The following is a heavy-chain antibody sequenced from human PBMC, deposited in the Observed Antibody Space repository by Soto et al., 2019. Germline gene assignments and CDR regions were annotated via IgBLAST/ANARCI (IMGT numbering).Heavy chain of an antibody. Sequence: QVQLQESGPGLVKPSETLSLTCTVSGGSISSYYWSWIRQPPGKGLEWIGYIYYSGSTNYNPSLKSRVTISVDTSKNQFSLKLSSVTAADTAVYYCARESKTYYYGSGSYYNANWFDPWGQGTLVTVSS. CDR1: GGSISSYY. D-gene: IGHD3-10*01. V-gene: IGHV4-59*01. CDR3: ARESKTYYYGSGSYYNANWFDP. CDR2: IYYSGST. J-gene: IGHJ5*02.